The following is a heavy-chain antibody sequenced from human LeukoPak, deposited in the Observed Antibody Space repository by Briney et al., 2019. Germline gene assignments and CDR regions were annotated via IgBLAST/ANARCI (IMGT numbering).Heavy chain of an antibody. CDR1: GFTVSSNY. CDR2: ISSSSSYI. Sequence: GGSLRLSCAASGFTVSSNYMSWVRQAPGKGLEWVSSISSSSSYIYYADSVKGRFTISRDNAKNSLYLQMNSLRAEDTAVYYCARVNYDFWSGYYLNYYYGMDVWGQGTTVTVSS. D-gene: IGHD3-3*01. V-gene: IGHV3-21*01. J-gene: IGHJ6*02. CDR3: ARVNYDFWSGYYLNYYYGMDV.